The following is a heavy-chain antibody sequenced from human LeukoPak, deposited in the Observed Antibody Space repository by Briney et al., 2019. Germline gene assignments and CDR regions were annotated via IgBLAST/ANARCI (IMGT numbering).Heavy chain of an antibody. D-gene: IGHD3-16*01. CDR2: IYYSGGT. Sequence: PSETLSLTCTVSGGSISSYYWSWIRQPPGKGLEWIGYIYYSGGTNYNPSLKSRVTISVDTSKNQFSLKLSSVTAADTAVYYCARSMITFGAPYYYYYGMDVWGKGTTVTVSS. CDR3: ARSMITFGAPYYYYYGMDV. J-gene: IGHJ6*04. CDR1: GGSISSYY. V-gene: IGHV4-59*01.